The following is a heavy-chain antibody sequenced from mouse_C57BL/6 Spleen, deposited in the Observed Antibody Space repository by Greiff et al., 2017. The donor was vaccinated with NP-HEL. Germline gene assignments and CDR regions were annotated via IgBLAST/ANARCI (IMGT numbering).Heavy chain of an antibody. V-gene: IGHV5-4*01. J-gene: IGHJ4*01. CDR3: ARDRAMDY. Sequence: DVMLVESGGGLVKPGGSLKLSCAASGFTFSSYAMSWVRQTPEKRLEWVATISAGGSYTYYPDNVKGRFTISRDNAKNNLYLQMSHLKSEDTAMYYCARDRAMDYWGQGTSVTVSS. CDR1: GFTFSSYA. CDR2: ISAGGSYT.